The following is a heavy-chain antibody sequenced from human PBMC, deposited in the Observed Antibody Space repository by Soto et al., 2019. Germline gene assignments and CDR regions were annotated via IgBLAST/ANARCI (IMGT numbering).Heavy chain of an antibody. CDR1: GFTFSNYN. D-gene: IGHD3-9*01. CDR3: ARDRRLASYDAFDI. Sequence: GGSLRLSCAASGFTFSNYNMNWVRQAPGKGLEWVSSFSSGTGAIYYADSVKGRFTISRDNAKKSLYLQMDSLRAEDTAVYYCARDRRLASYDAFDIWGQGTLVTVSS. J-gene: IGHJ3*02. CDR2: FSSGTGAI. V-gene: IGHV3-48*01.